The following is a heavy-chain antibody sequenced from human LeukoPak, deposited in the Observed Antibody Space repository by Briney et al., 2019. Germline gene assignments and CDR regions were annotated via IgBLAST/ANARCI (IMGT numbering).Heavy chain of an antibody. CDR3: ARIGYSSSSFDY. V-gene: IGHV3-7*01. Sequence: GGXLRLSCAASGFMFSNCWMSWVRQAPGKGLEWVANIKQDGSIKYYLDSVNGRFTVSRDNAKNSVYLQLNSLKFEDTSVFYCARIGYSSSSFDYWGQGTLVIVSS. CDR2: IKQDGSIK. J-gene: IGHJ4*02. CDR1: GFMFSNCW. D-gene: IGHD6-6*01.